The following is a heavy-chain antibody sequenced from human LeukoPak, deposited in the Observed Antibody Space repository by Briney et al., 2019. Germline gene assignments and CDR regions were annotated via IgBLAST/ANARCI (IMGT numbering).Heavy chain of an antibody. Sequence: SQTLSLTCTVSGGSISSGDYYWSWLRQPPGKGLEWIGYIYYSGSTYYNPSLKSRVTISVDTSKNQFSLKLSSVTAADTAVYYCARDRYDSSGLNNDAFDIWGQGTMVTVSS. CDR1: GGSISSGDYY. CDR2: IYYSGST. V-gene: IGHV4-30-4*01. J-gene: IGHJ3*02. D-gene: IGHD3-22*01. CDR3: ARDRYDSSGLNNDAFDI.